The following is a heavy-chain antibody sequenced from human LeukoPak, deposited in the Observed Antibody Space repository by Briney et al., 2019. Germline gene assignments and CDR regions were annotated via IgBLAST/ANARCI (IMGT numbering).Heavy chain of an antibody. CDR1: TGSINNYY. J-gene: IGHJ4*02. CDR3: ARTYYYGSGRYFDY. Sequence: SETLSLTCTVSTGSINNYYWSWLRQPPGKGLEWIGYIYHSGSTTYNPSLKSRVTISVDTSKNQFSLKLSSVTAADTAIYCCARTYYYGSGRYFDYWGQRTLVTVSS. V-gene: IGHV4-59*01. D-gene: IGHD3-10*01. CDR2: IYHSGST.